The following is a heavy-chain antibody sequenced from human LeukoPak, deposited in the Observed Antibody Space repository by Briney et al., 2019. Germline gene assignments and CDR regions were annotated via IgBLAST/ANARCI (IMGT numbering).Heavy chain of an antibody. CDR1: GYTFTGYY. D-gene: IGHD6-19*01. V-gene: IGHV1-18*04. J-gene: IGHJ3*02. CDR2: ISAYNGNT. Sequence: ASVKVSCKASGYTFTGYYMHWVRQAPGQGLEWMGSISAYNGNTNYAQKLQGRVTMTTDTSTSTAYMELRSLRSDDTAVYYCARFGLGKHIEVAGIPFDIWGQGTMVTVSS. CDR3: ARFGLGKHIEVAGIPFDI.